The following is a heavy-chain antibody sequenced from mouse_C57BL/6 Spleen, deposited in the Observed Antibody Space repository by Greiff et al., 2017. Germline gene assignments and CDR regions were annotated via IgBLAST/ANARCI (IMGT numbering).Heavy chain of an antibody. Sequence: VKLQQPGAELVRPGTSVKLSCKASGYTFTSYWMHWVKQRPGQGLEWIGVIDPSDSYTNYNQKFKGKATLTVDTSSSTAYMKLSSLTSEDSAVYYCARKAYSNYEGNCFDYWGQGTTLTVSS. J-gene: IGHJ2*01. D-gene: IGHD2-5*01. CDR2: IDPSDSYT. CDR1: GYTFTSYW. V-gene: IGHV1-59*01. CDR3: ARKAYSNYEGNCFDY.